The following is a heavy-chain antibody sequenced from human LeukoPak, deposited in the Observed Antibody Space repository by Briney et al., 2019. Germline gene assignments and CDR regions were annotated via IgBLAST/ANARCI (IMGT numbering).Heavy chain of an antibody. CDR3: AREKPRSCAIDY. D-gene: IGHD1-26*01. J-gene: IGHJ4*02. CDR2: ISSSSSYI. Sequence: GGSLRLSCAASGFTFSSYSMNWVRQAPGKGLEWVSSISSSSSYIYYADSVKGRFTISRDNAKNSLYLQINSLRAEDTAVYYCAREKPRSCAIDYWGQGTLVTVSS. V-gene: IGHV3-21*01. CDR1: GFTFSSYS.